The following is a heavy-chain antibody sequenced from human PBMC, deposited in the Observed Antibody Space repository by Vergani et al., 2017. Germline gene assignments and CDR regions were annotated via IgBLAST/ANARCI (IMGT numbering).Heavy chain of an antibody. J-gene: IGHJ4*02. Sequence: EVQLLESGGSLKQPGGSVRLSCDASGFTFSTYAMSWVRQVPGKGLEWVSALTGGGGSTYYSDSFKGRFIISRANSRDTLYLQMKSLRPEDTATYYCVKDAGSYENFFDSWGQGTLVTVSS. CDR3: VKDAGSYENFFDS. D-gene: IGHD1-26*01. V-gene: IGHV3-23*01. CDR2: LTGGGGST. CDR1: GFTFSTYA.